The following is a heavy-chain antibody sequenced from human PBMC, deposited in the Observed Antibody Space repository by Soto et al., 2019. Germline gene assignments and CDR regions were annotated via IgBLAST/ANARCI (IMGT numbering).Heavy chain of an antibody. D-gene: IGHD6-6*01. CDR3: ARPYSSSSNY. CDR1: GGSFSGYY. J-gene: IGHJ4*02. CDR2: INHSGST. V-gene: IGHV4-34*01. Sequence: SETLCLTCAVYGGSFSGYYWSWIRQPPGKGLEWIGEINHSGSTNYNPSLKSRVTISVDTSKNQFSLKLSSVTAADTAVYYCARPYSSSSNYWGQGTLVTVS.